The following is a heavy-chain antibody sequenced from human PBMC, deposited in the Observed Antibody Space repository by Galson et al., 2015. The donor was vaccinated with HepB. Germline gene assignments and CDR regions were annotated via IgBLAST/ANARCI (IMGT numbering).Heavy chain of an antibody. CDR2: FDPEDGET. Sequence: SVKVSCKVSGYTLTELSMHWVRQAPGKGLEWMGGFDPEDGETIYAQKFQGRVTMTEDTSTDTAYMELSGLRSEDTAVYYCATAAWYADHGYYMDVWGKGTTVTVSS. D-gene: IGHD2-8*01. CDR1: GYTLTELS. J-gene: IGHJ6*03. CDR3: ATAAWYADHGYYMDV. V-gene: IGHV1-24*01.